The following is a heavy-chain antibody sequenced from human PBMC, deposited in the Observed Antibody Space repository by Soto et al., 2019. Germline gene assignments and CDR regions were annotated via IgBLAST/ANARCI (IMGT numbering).Heavy chain of an antibody. CDR1: GFTFSSYW. V-gene: IGHV3-7*05. J-gene: IGHJ4*02. CDR3: ARDLPGGWLQSGYYFDY. CDR2: IKQVGSEK. D-gene: IGHD5-12*01. Sequence: GGSLRLSCAASGFTFSSYWMSWVRQAPGKGLEWVANIKQVGSEKYYVDSVKGRFTISRDNAKNSLYLQMNSLRAEDTAVYYCARDLPGGWLQSGYYFDYWGQGTLVTVSS.